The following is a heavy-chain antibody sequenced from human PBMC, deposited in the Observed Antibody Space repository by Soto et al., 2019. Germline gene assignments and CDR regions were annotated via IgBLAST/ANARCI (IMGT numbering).Heavy chain of an antibody. CDR2: ISAYNGNT. CDR1: GYMFTTYG. J-gene: IGHJ6*02. V-gene: IGHV1-18*01. Sequence: QVQLVQSGAEVKKPGASVKVSCKASGYMFTTYGISWVRQAPAQGLEWMGWISAYNGNTKYAQKLQGRVTMTTDTPTNTAYMELRSLRSDDTAVYYCARERCSSTSCYKGPFYYYGLDVWGQGTTVTVSS. D-gene: IGHD2-2*02. CDR3: ARERCSSTSCYKGPFYYYGLDV.